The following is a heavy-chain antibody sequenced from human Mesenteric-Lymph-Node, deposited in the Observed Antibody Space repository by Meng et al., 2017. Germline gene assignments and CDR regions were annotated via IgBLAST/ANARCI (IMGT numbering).Heavy chain of an antibody. Sequence: QVQLQESGPGLVKPSQTLSLTGTVSGGSISSGGHSWSWIRQHPGKGLGWIAYIYYSGSTYYNPSLKSRVILSVDTSKNQFSLKLSSVTAADTAVYYCARVDSSGYFLDYLGQGTLVTVSS. CDR1: GGSISSGGHS. D-gene: IGHD3-22*01. J-gene: IGHJ4*01. V-gene: IGHV4-31*03. CDR2: IYYSGST. CDR3: ARVDSSGYFLDY.